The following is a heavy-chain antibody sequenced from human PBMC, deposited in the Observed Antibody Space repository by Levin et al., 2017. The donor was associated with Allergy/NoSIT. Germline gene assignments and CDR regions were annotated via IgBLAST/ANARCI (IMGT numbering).Heavy chain of an antibody. CDR1: GGSFSGYY. V-gene: IGHV4-34*01. J-gene: IGHJ4*02. CDR3: ARVKPYGRDIDY. CDR2: INHSGST. Sequence: SSQTLSLTCAVYGGSFSGYYWSWIRQPPGKGLEWIGEINHSGSTNYNPSLKSRVTISVDTSKNQFSLKLSSVTAADTAVYYCARVKPYGRDIDYWGQGTLVTVSS. D-gene: IGHD1-14*01.